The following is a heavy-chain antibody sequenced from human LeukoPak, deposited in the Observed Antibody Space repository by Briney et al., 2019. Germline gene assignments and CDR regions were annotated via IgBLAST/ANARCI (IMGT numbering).Heavy chain of an antibody. CDR3: ARDRITMVRVVISYCFGP. Sequence: SETLSLTCTDSGGSIISVGYYWSWIRQHPGKGLEWIGYIYYSGSTYYNPSLKSRVTISVDTSKNQFSLKLSSVTDADTAVYYCARDRITMVRVVISYCFGPLVQGTLVTVSS. D-gene: IGHD3-10*01. J-gene: IGHJ5*02. V-gene: IGHV4-31*03. CDR1: GGSIISVGYY. CDR2: IYYSGST.